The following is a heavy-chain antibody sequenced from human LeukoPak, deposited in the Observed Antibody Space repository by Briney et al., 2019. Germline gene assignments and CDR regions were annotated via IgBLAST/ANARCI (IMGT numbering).Heavy chain of an antibody. CDR3: ARAHCSSTSCYLDYYDSSGYYYPGAFDI. CDR2: IIPIFGRA. V-gene: IGHV1-69*13. D-gene: IGHD3-22*01. CDR1: GGTFSSYA. Sequence: SVKVSCKASGGTFSSYAISWVRQAPGQGLEWMGGIIPIFGRANYAQKFQGRVTITAEESTSTAYMELSSLRSEDTAVYYCARAHCSSTSCYLDYYDSSGYYYPGAFDIWGQGTMVTVSS. J-gene: IGHJ3*02.